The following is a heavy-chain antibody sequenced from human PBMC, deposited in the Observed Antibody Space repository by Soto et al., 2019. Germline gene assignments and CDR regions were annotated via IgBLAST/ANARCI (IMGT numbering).Heavy chain of an antibody. J-gene: IGHJ4*02. CDR3: AKGIIRFLEWLFDY. Sequence: LRLSCAASGFTFDDYAMHWVRQAPGKGLEWVSGISWNSGSIGYADSVKGRFTISRDSAKNSLYLQMNSLRAEDTALYYCAKGIIRFLEWLFDYWGQGTLVTVSS. V-gene: IGHV3-9*01. D-gene: IGHD3-3*01. CDR2: ISWNSGSI. CDR1: GFTFDDYA.